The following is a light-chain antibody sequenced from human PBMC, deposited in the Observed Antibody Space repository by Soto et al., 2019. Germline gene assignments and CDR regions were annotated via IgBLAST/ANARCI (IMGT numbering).Light chain of an antibody. CDR2: DVS. J-gene: IGLJ3*02. V-gene: IGLV2-14*01. CDR1: SSDVGDYNY. Sequence: QSALTQPASVSGSPGQSVTISCTGTSSDVGDYNYVSWYRQHPGKAPKLIIYDVSNRPSGVSNRFSGSKSGNTASLTISGLQAEDEADYFCSSYASGSTRVFGGGTKLTVL. CDR3: SSYASGSTRV.